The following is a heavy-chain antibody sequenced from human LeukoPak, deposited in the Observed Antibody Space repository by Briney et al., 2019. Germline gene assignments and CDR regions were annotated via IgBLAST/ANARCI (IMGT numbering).Heavy chain of an antibody. V-gene: IGHV3-21*01. D-gene: IGHD2-15*01. CDR2: ISSSSSYI. Sequence: PGGSLRLSCAASGFTFSSYSMNWVRQAPGKGLEWVSSISSSSSYIYYADSVKGRFTISRDKAKNSLYLQMNSLRAEDTAVYYCARVECSGGSCYLSDYYYYMDVWGKGTTVTVSS. J-gene: IGHJ6*03. CDR1: GFTFSSYS. CDR3: ARVECSGGSCYLSDYYYYMDV.